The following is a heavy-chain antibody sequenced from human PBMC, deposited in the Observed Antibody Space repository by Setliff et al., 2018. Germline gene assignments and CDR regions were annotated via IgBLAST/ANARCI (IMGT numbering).Heavy chain of an antibody. V-gene: IGHV1-46*01. CDR3: ARGGHIRYDYYYMDV. J-gene: IGHJ6*03. CDR2: MNPGRGSR. D-gene: IGHD5-18*01. Sequence: ASVKVSCKTSGYIFTNYYVHWVRQAPGQGLEWMGVMNPGRGSRNYAQRFQGRVTTTSDTSTSTVYMELSSLRSEDTALYYCARGGHIRYDYYYMDVWGKGTTVTVSS. CDR1: GYIFTNYY.